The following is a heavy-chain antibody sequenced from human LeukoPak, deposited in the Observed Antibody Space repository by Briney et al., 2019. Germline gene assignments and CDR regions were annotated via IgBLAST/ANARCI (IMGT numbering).Heavy chain of an antibody. V-gene: IGHV4-34*01. J-gene: IGHJ5*02. Sequence: SETLSLTCAVYGGSFSGYYWSWIRQPPGKGLEWIGEINHSGSTNYNPSLKSRVTISVDTSKNQFSLKLSSVTAADTAVYYCTSVLYCSSTSCYLRNWFDPWGQGTLVTVSS. D-gene: IGHD2-2*01. CDR2: INHSGST. CDR1: GGSFSGYY. CDR3: TSVLYCSSTSCYLRNWFDP.